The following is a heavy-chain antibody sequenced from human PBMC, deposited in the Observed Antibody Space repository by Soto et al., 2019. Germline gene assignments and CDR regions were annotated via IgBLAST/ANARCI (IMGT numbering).Heavy chain of an antibody. V-gene: IGHV4-4*02. CDR3: ASIDSSGYIGFDY. D-gene: IGHD3-22*01. CDR1: GGSISSSNW. J-gene: IGHJ4*03. CDR2: IYHSGST. Sequence: SETLSLTCAASGGSISSSNWWSWVRQPPGKGLEWIGEIYHSGSTNYNPSLKSRVTISVDKSKNQFSLKLSSVTAADTAVYYCASIDSSGYIGFDYWGQGTTVTVS.